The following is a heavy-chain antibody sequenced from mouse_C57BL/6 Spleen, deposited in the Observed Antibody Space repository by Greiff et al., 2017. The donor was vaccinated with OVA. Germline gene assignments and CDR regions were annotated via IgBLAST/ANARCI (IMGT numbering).Heavy chain of an antibody. J-gene: IGHJ2*01. CDR3: ARGATGHYFDY. CDR2: ISYSGST. Sequence: EVQLQESGPGMVKPSQSLSLTCTVTGYSITSGYDWHWIRHFPGNKLEWMGYISYSGSTNYNPSLKSRISITHDTSKNHFFLKLNSVTTEDTATYYCARGATGHYFDYWGQGTTLTVSS. V-gene: IGHV3-1*01. D-gene: IGHD3-1*01. CDR1: GYSITSGYD.